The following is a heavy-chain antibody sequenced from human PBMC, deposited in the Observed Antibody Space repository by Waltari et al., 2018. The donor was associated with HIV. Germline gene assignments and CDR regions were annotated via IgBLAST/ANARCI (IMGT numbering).Heavy chain of an antibody. CDR1: GYTFPGYY. Sequence: QVQLVQSGAAVKKPGASVKVSCKASGYTFPGYYMHWVRQDPGQGLEWMGWINPNSGGTNYEQKFQGRVTMTRDTSISTAYMELTRLRSDDTAVYYCAREPSLTTAYDYWGQGTLVTVSS. CDR2: INPNSGGT. J-gene: IGHJ4*02. CDR3: AREPSLTTAYDY. V-gene: IGHV1-2*02. D-gene: IGHD4-17*01.